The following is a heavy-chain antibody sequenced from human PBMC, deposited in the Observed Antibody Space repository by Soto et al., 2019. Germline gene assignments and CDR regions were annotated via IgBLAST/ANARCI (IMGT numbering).Heavy chain of an antibody. J-gene: IGHJ4*02. D-gene: IGHD2-2*01. V-gene: IGHV1-69*08. Sequence: VQLVQAGAEVKKPGSSVKVSCKASGGTFSIYTISWVRQAPGQGLGWMGRVIPILGIANYAQKFQGRVTITADKSTSTAYMELSSLRSEDTAVYYCARDPGIVVVPAAGGAYYFDYWGQGTLVTVSS. CDR1: GGTFSIYT. CDR3: ARDPGIVVVPAAGGAYYFDY. CDR2: VIPILGIA.